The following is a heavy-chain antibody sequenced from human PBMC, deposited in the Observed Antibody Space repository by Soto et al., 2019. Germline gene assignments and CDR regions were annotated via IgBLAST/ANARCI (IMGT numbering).Heavy chain of an antibody. CDR1: GGSVSSGSYY. Sequence: QVQLQESGPGLVKPSETLSLTCTVSGGSVSSGSYYWSWIRQPPGKGLEWIGHIYYSGSTKYNPSLKSRVTISVDTSKNQFSLKLSSVTAADTAVYDCARDYWASSAAFDIWGQGTMVTVSS. J-gene: IGHJ3*02. CDR3: ARDYWASSAAFDI. V-gene: IGHV4-61*01. CDR2: IYYSGST. D-gene: IGHD2-15*01.